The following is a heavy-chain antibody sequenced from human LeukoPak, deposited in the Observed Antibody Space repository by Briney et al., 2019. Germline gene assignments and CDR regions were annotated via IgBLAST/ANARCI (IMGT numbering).Heavy chain of an antibody. CDR2: ISYDGSSE. CDR3: AKTLGLRMEPADY. J-gene: IGHJ4*02. D-gene: IGHD3-16*01. V-gene: IGHV3-33*05. CDR1: GFTFSSYG. Sequence: GGSLRLSCVGSGFTFSSYGIHWVRQLPGKGPEWVAIISYDGSSEFYADSVKGRFKISRDNSKNTLYLQLNSLRAEDTAIYYCAKTLGLRMEPADYWGQGTLVTVSS.